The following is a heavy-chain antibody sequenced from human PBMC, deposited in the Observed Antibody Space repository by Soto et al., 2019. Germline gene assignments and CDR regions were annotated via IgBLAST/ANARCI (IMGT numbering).Heavy chain of an antibody. V-gene: IGHV4-31*03. J-gene: IGHJ4*02. CDR2: IYYSGST. D-gene: IGHD3-10*01. CDR3: ARYGSGSYSPTPFDY. CDR1: GGSISSSGYN. Sequence: QVQLQESGPGLVKPSQTLSLTCTVSGGSISSSGYNWSWIRQHPGKGLEWIGYIYYSGSTYYNPSLKSRVTISVDTSQNQFSLKLSSVTAADTAVYFCARYGSGSYSPTPFDYWGQGTLVTVSS.